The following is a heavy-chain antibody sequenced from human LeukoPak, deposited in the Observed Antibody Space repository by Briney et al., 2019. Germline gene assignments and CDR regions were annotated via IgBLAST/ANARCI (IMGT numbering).Heavy chain of an antibody. Sequence: PSETLSLTCTVSGGSISGTYWSWIRQPAGMELEWIGRIYTTGSTNYNPSLKSRVTISVDKSTNQFSLKMSSVTAADTPVYYCARGSYDSGSRVYYYYYMHVWGKGTTVTVSS. CDR3: ARGSYDSGSRVYYYYYMHV. CDR1: GGSISGTY. D-gene: IGHD5-12*01. V-gene: IGHV4-4*07. J-gene: IGHJ6*03. CDR2: IYTTGST.